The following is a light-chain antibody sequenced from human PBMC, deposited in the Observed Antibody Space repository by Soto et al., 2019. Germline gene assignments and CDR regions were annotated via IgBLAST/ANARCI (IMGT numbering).Light chain of an antibody. J-gene: IGLJ2*01. CDR2: SNN. Sequence: QLVLTQPPSASGTPGQRVTISCSGSSSNIGSNTVNWYQQLPGTAPKLLIYSNNQRPSGVPDRFSGSKSGTSASLAISGLQSEDEADYYCAAWDDSLKNVVFGGGTKLTVL. CDR1: SSNIGSNT. CDR3: AAWDDSLKNVV. V-gene: IGLV1-44*01.